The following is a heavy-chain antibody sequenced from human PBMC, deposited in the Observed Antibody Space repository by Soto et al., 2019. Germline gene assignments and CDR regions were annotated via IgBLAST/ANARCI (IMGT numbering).Heavy chain of an antibody. CDR2: MNPNSGNT. J-gene: IGHJ5*02. Sequence: GASVKVSCKASGYTFTTYGINWVRQATGQGLEWMGWMNPNSGNTGYAQKFQGRVTMTRNTSISTAYMELSSLRSEDTAVYYCARGITMVRGVMSDPWGQGTLVTVSS. CDR1: GYTFTTYG. CDR3: ARGITMVRGVMSDP. D-gene: IGHD3-10*01. V-gene: IGHV1-8*02.